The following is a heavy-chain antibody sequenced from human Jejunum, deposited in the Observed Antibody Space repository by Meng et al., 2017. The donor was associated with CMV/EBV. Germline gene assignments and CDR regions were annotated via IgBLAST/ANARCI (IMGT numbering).Heavy chain of an antibody. Sequence: SGITFSSYTMHWVRQAPGKGLQWVALISQDGSNKYYADSVKGRFTISRDTSKNTLYVQMNSLRPEDTAVYYCAREPQLEIDAFDVWGRGTRVTVSS. D-gene: IGHD1-1*01. CDR3: AREPQLEIDAFDV. J-gene: IGHJ3*01. CDR1: GITFSSYT. CDR2: ISQDGSNK. V-gene: IGHV3-30-3*01.